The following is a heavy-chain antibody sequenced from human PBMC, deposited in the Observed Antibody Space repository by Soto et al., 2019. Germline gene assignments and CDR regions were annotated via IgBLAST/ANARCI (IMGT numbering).Heavy chain of an antibody. D-gene: IGHD6-13*01. J-gene: IGHJ5*02. CDR1: GFAFSTYG. CDR2: ISYDENTK. CDR3: PKALLAAGQAWFDP. Sequence: GGSLRLSWEASGFAFSTYGIHWVRQAPGKGLEWVAIISYDENTKYYADSLKGRFTISRDNSKNTLYLDINNVTPEDTAVYYCPKALLAAGQAWFDPWGQGP. V-gene: IGHV3-30*18.